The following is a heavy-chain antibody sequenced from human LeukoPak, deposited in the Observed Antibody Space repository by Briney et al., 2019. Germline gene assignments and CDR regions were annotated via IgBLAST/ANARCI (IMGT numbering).Heavy chain of an antibody. Sequence: NPGGSLRLSCAASGFTFTSYSMNWVRQAPGKGLEWVSSISSSTYYIYYGDSVKGRFTVSRDNAKNSLYLQMSSLKAEDTAVYYCTRLWVVAATQDDNYWGQGTLVTVSS. CDR3: TRLWVVAATQDDNY. V-gene: IGHV3-21*04. CDR1: GFTFTSYS. CDR2: ISSSTYYI. D-gene: IGHD2-15*01. J-gene: IGHJ4*02.